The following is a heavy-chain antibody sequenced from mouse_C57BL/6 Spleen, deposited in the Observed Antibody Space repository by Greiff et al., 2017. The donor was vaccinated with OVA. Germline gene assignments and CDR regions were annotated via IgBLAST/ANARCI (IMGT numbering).Heavy chain of an antibody. Sequence: QVQLQQPGAELVRPGTSVKLSCKASGYTFTSYWMHWVKQRPGQGLEWIGVIDPSDSYTNYNQKFKGKATLTVDTSSSTAYMQLSSLTSEDSAVYYCATCGGFDYWGQGTTLTVSS. J-gene: IGHJ2*01. CDR3: ATCGGFDY. CDR2: IDPSDSYT. CDR1: GYTFTSYW. V-gene: IGHV1-59*01.